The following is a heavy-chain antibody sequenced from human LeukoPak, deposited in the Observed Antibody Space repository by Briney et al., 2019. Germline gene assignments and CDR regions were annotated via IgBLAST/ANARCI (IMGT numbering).Heavy chain of an antibody. CDR1: GGSFSGYY. J-gene: IGHJ3*02. D-gene: IGHD3-3*01. Sequence: SETLSLTCAVYGGSFSGYYWSWIRQPPGKGLEWIGEINHSGSTNYNPSLKSRVNISVDTSKNQFSLKLSSVTAADTAVYYCARGSLLRITIFGVADDAFDIWGQGTMVTVSS. CDR2: INHSGST. V-gene: IGHV4-34*01. CDR3: ARGSLLRITIFGVADDAFDI.